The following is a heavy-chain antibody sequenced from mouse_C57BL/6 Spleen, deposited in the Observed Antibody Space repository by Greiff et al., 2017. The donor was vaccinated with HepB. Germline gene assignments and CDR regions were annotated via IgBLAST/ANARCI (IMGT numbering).Heavy chain of an antibody. CDR2: INPSTGGT. CDR3: ARDGYDGGYAMDY. J-gene: IGHJ4*01. V-gene: IGHV1-42*01. D-gene: IGHD2-2*01. Sequence: EVKLMESGPELVKPGASVKISCKASGYSFTGYYMNWVKQSPEKSLEWIGEINPSTGGTTYNQKFKAKATLTVDKSSSTAYMQLKSLTSEDSAVYYCARDGYDGGYAMDYWGQGTSVTVSS. CDR1: GYSFTGYY.